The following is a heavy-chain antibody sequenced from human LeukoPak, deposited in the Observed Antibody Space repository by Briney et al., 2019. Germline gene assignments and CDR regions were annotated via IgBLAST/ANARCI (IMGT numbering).Heavy chain of an antibody. CDR3: ARDGLGDY. CDR2: ISSSSSYI. Sequence: GGSLRLSCAASGFTFSSYCMDWVRQTPGKGLEWVSSISSSSSYIYYADSVKGRFTISRDNAKNSLYLQMNSLRAEDTAVYYCARDGLGDYWGQGTLVTVSS. J-gene: IGHJ4*02. D-gene: IGHD3-22*01. V-gene: IGHV3-21*01. CDR1: GFTFSSYC.